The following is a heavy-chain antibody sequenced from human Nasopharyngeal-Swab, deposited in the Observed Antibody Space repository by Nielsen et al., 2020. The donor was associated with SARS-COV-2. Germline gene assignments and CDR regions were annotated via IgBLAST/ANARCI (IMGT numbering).Heavy chain of an antibody. CDR3: AKARNYYDSYPHH. D-gene: IGHD3-3*01. Sequence: GESLKISCAASGFTFSSYAMHWVRQAPGKGLEWVAVISYDGSNKYYADSMKGRFTISRDNSKNMVYLQMDSLRAGDTAVYYCAKARNYYDSYPHHWGQGTLVTVSS. CDR1: GFTFSSYA. J-gene: IGHJ5*02. CDR2: ISYDGSNK. V-gene: IGHV3-30-3*01.